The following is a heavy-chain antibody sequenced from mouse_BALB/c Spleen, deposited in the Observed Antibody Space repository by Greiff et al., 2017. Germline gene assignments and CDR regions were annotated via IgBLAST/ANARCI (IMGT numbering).Heavy chain of an antibody. CDR3: ARRYRYDWYFDY. CDR2: ISYSGST. V-gene: IGHV3-2*02. D-gene: IGHD2-14*01. CDR1: GYSITSDYA. Sequence: DVKLQESGPGLVKPSQSLSLTCTVTGYSITSDYAWNWIRQFPGNKLEWMGYISYSGSTSYNPSLKSRISITRDTSKNQFFLQLNSVTTEDTATYYCARRYRYDWYFDYWGQGTTLTVSS. J-gene: IGHJ2*01.